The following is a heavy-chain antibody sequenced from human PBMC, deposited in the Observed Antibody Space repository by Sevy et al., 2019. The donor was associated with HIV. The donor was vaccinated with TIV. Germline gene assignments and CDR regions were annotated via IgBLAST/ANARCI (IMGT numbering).Heavy chain of an antibody. V-gene: IGHV3-30-3*01. CDR2: ISYEGTET. CDR3: ARDGGYSIKWYPLY. J-gene: IGHJ4*01. D-gene: IGHD6-13*01. CDR1: GFAFSSHA. Sequence: GGSLRLSCAASGFAFSSHAMHWVRQASGKGLEWVGVISYEGTETFYAASVEGRFTISRDNSKNMLSLQINSLRPEDTAVYYCARDGGYSIKWYPLYWGQGTLVTVSS.